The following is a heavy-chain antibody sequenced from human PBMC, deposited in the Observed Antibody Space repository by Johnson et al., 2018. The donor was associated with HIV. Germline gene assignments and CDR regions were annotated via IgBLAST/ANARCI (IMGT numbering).Heavy chain of an antibody. CDR2: IKQDGSEK. J-gene: IGHJ3*01. CDR1: GFTLSTYW. Sequence: VQLVESGGGVVQPGRSLRLSCAASGFTLSTYWMSWVRQAPGKGLEWVANIKQDGSEKYCVDSVKGRFTISRDNAKNSLYLQMNSLRAEDTAVYYCARGGLLWFGHPEDWGQGTMVTVSS. CDR3: ARGGLLWFGHPED. D-gene: IGHD3-10*01. V-gene: IGHV3-7*01.